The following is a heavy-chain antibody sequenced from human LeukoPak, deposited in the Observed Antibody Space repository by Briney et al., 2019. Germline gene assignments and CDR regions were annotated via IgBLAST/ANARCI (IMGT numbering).Heavy chain of an antibody. CDR2: VYPGDSDT. CDR1: GYTFTNYW. CDR3: ARHPDY. V-gene: IGHV5-51*01. Sequence: GESLKISCQGSGYTFTNYWIAWVRQMPGKGLEWMGIVYPGDSDTRYSPSFQGQVSISADKSVSTAYLQWSSLKASDTAMYYCARHPDYLGQGTLVTVSS. J-gene: IGHJ4*02.